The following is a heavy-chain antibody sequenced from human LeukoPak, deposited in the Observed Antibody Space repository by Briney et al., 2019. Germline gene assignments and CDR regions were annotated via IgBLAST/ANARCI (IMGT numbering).Heavy chain of an antibody. D-gene: IGHD2-8*01. CDR2: ITTSRDQ. Sequence: PGGSLRLSCAASGFTFSSYWMGWVRQAPGKGLEWVSSITTSRDQYHADSVKGRFTVSRDNAKSSVYLQMDSLRADDTAVYYCARDSYCPNDVCYDYWGQGVLVTVS. CDR1: GFTFSSYW. V-gene: IGHV3-21*06. J-gene: IGHJ4*02. CDR3: ARDSYCPNDVCYDY.